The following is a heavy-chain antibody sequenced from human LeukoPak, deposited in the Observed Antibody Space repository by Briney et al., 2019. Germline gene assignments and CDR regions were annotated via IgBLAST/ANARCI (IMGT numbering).Heavy chain of an antibody. CDR1: GGTFSSYA. CDR2: ISSSSSYI. V-gene: IGHV3-21*01. Sequence: GGSLRLSCAASGGTFSSYAMSWVRQAPGKGLEWVSSISSSSSYIYYADSVKGRFTISRDNAKNSLYLQMNSLRAEDTAVYYCARSIAARLYAFDIWGQGTMVTVSS. J-gene: IGHJ3*02. CDR3: ARSIAARLYAFDI. D-gene: IGHD6-6*01.